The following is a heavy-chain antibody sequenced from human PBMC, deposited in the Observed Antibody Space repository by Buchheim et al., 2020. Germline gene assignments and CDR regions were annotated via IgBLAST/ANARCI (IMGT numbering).Heavy chain of an antibody. J-gene: IGHJ4*02. CDR1: GYSFTSYW. CDR3: ARHRLRAPFDY. CDR2: IYPGDSDT. Sequence: EVQLMQSGAEVRKPGESLRISCKGSGYSFTSYWIVWVRQMPGKGLEWVGLIYPGDSDTRYSPSFQGRVTIPADNSITPAYLQWSSLTASDTAMYYCARHRLRAPFDYWGQG. V-gene: IGHV5-51*01. D-gene: IGHD3-10*01.